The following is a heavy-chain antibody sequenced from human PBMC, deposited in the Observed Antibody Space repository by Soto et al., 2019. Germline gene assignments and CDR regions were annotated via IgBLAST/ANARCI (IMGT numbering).Heavy chain of an antibody. CDR1: GFSLSTSGMC. Sequence: SGPTLVNPTQTLTLTCTFSGFSLSTSGMCVSWIRQPPGKALEWLARIDWDDVKYYSTSLKTRLTISKDTSKNQVVLTMTNMDPVDTATYYCARQTYYDYIWGSYGFDYWGQGTLVTVSS. V-gene: IGHV2-70*11. CDR2: IDWDDVK. CDR3: ARQTYYDYIWGSYGFDY. D-gene: IGHD3-16*01. J-gene: IGHJ4*02.